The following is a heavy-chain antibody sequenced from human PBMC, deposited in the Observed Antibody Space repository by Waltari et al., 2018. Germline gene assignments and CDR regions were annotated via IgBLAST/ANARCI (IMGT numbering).Heavy chain of an antibody. D-gene: IGHD3-22*01. CDR1: GYIFTSYA. V-gene: IGHV1-3*01. J-gene: IGHJ4*02. CDR2: INAGNGNT. CDR3: ARVLWDSSGYYPGYYFDY. Sequence: QVQLVQSGAEVKKPGASVKVSCKASGYIFTSYAMHWVRQAPGQRLEWMGWINAGNGNTKYSQKFQGRVTITRDTSASTAYMELSSRRSEDTAVYYCARVLWDSSGYYPGYYFDYWGQGTLVTVSS.